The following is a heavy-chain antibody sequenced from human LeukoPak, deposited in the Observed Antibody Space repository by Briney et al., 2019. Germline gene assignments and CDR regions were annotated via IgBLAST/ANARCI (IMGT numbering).Heavy chain of an antibody. CDR2: IKEDGSEK. D-gene: IGHD3-3*01. V-gene: IGHV3-7*01. CDR3: ARLRYSDY. CDR1: GFTFSNYW. J-gene: IGHJ4*02. Sequence: PGGSLRLSCAASGFTFSNYWMTWVRQAPGKGREWVANIKEDGSEKNYVDSVKGRFTISRDNAKKSLYLQMNSLRAEDTAMYYCARLRYSDYWGQGTLVTVSS.